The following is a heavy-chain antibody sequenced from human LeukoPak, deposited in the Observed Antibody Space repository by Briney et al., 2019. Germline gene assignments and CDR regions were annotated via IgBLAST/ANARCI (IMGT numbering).Heavy chain of an antibody. J-gene: IGHJ3*02. CDR1: GGSFSGYY. CDR2: INHSGSA. CDR3: ARSRGRGAFDI. V-gene: IGHV4-34*01. D-gene: IGHD3-10*01. Sequence: SETLSLTCAVYGGSFSGYYWSWIRQPPGKGLEWIGEINHSGSAYYNPSLKSRVTISVDTSKNQFSLKLSSVTAADTAVYYCARSRGRGAFDIWGQGTMVTVSS.